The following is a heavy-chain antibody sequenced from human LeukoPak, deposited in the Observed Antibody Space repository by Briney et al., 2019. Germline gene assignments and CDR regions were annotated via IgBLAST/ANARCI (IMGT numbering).Heavy chain of an antibody. CDR2: INRNGGST. CDR3: VRGKRLTEIYYYYYGLDV. CDR1: GFTFSDYY. V-gene: IGHV3-20*04. Sequence: PGGSLRLSCAASGFTFSDYYMSWIRQAPGKGLEWVSGINRNGGSTGYADSVKGRFTISRDNAKNSLYLQMNSLTAEDTALYYCVRGKRLTEIYYYYYGLDVWGQGTTVTVSS. J-gene: IGHJ6*02. D-gene: IGHD7-27*01.